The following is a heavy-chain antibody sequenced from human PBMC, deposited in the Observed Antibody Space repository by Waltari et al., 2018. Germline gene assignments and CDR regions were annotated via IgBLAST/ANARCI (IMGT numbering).Heavy chain of an antibody. J-gene: IGHJ4*02. CDR1: GFTFSSSW. Sequence: EVQLVESGGGLVQPGESLRLSCRASGFTFSSSWMDWVRQAPGKGLEVVANIKPVGSETHYVDSVQGRFTISRDNAQNLLYLQMNSLRAEDAAVYYCSVSLNSWGQGTLVTVSS. CDR2: IKPVGSET. V-gene: IGHV3-7*01. CDR3: SVSLNS.